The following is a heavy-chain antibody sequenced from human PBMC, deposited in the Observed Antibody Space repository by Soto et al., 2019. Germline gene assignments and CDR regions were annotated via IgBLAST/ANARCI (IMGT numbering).Heavy chain of an antibody. V-gene: IGHV2-5*02. Sequence: QITLKESGPTLVKPTQTLTLTCTFSGFSLSTTGVGVGWIRQPPGKALEWLALIYWDDDKRYNPSLKSRLTITKDTSKNHVVLTIPNMDPVDTATYYCVQSRCGGDCLQSYSSHSYYGLDVWGQGTTVTVSS. D-gene: IGHD2-21*01. J-gene: IGHJ6*02. CDR2: IYWDDDK. CDR3: VQSRCGGDCLQSYSSHSYYGLDV. CDR1: GFSLSTTGVG.